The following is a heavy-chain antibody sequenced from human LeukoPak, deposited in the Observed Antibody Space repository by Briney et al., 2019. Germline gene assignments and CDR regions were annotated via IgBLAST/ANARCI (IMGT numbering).Heavy chain of an antibody. J-gene: IGHJ4*02. CDR2: ITASGTAM. V-gene: IGHV3-48*02. CDR3: ASSGSYRFDY. Sequence: GGSLRLSCAASGFTFSSYSMYWVRQAPGKGLEWVSHITASGTAMFYADSVKGRFTISRDNAKNSLYLQMNSLRDEDTAVYYCASSGSYRFDYRGQGTLVTVSS. D-gene: IGHD1-26*01. CDR1: GFTFSSYS.